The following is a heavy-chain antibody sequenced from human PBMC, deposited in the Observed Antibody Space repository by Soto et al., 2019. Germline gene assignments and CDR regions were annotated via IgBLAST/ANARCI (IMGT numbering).Heavy chain of an antibody. CDR2: IYYSGST. Sequence: QSPTLSLTCTVSGGSISSSSYYWGWIRQPPGKGLEWIGSIYYSGSTYYNPSLKSRVTISVDTSKNQFSLKLSSVTTADTAVYYCATYSSSWPSPLKSAPPRPTYYFDYWGQGTLVTVSS. J-gene: IGHJ4*02. CDR3: ATYSSSWPSPLKSAPPRPTYYFDY. CDR1: GGSISSSSYY. V-gene: IGHV4-39*01. D-gene: IGHD6-13*01.